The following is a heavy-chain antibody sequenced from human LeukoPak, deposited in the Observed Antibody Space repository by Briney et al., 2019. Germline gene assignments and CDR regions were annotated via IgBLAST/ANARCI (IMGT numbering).Heavy chain of an antibody. J-gene: IGHJ4*02. Sequence: GGSLRLSCAASGFTFSSYAVSWVRQAPGKGLAWVSAISDSGGSTQYADSVKGRFTISRDNSKNTLYLQMNSLRVEDTAVYYCAKGSSNWLDHYYFDFWGQGTLVTVSS. D-gene: IGHD6-13*01. CDR1: GFTFSSYA. CDR2: ISDSGGST. CDR3: AKGSSNWLDHYYFDF. V-gene: IGHV3-23*01.